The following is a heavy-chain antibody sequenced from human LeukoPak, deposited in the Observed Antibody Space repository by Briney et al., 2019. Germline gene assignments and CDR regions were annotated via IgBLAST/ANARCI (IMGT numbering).Heavy chain of an antibody. CDR1: EFTFSNYG. V-gene: IGHV3-30*03. D-gene: IGHD7-27*01. CDR3: ARELGLYYFDY. Sequence: GGSLRLSCAASEFTFSNYGMHWVRQAPGKGLEWVAVISDDGSIKYYADFVKGRFTISRDNSNNTLYLQMNSLRVEDTAVYYCARELGLYYFDYWGQGTLVTVSS. J-gene: IGHJ4*02. CDR2: ISDDGSIK.